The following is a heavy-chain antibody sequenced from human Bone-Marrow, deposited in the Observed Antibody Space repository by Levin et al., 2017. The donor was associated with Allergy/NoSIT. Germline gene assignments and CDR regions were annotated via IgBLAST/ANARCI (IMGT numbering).Heavy chain of an antibody. Sequence: GESLKISCKASGYTFTGYYMHWVRQAPGQGLEWMGRINPNSGGTNYAQKLQGRVTMTRDTSISTAYMELSRLRSDDTAVYYCARDLLRYCSGGSCKIIDYWGQGTLVTVSS. CDR2: INPNSGGT. CDR1: GYTFTGYY. V-gene: IGHV1-2*06. CDR3: ARDLLRYCSGGSCKIIDY. J-gene: IGHJ4*02. D-gene: IGHD2-15*01.